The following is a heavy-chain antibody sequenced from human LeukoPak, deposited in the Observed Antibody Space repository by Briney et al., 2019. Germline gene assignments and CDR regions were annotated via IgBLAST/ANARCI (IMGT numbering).Heavy chain of an antibody. Sequence: GGSLRLSCAASGFTVSSNYMSWVRQAPGKGLEWVSLIYTGGSTYYADSVKGRFIISRDNSKNTVYLQMNSLSAEDAAVYYCVKDDGWVQYANWGQGTLVTVSS. V-gene: IGHV3-53*01. CDR1: GFTVSSNY. CDR3: VKDDGWVQYAN. D-gene: IGHD5-24*01. J-gene: IGHJ4*02. CDR2: IYTGGST.